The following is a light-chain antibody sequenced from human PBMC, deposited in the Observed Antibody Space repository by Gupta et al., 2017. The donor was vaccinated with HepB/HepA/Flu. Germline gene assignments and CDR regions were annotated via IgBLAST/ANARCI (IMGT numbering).Light chain of an antibody. CDR2: GAS. CDR3: QQYGSSPKT. V-gene: IGKV3-20*01. J-gene: IGKJ2*01. CDR1: QSVSSSY. Sequence: EIFLPQSPGTLSLSPGERATLSCRASQSVSSSYLAWYQQKPGQAPRLLIYGASSRATGIPDRFSGSGSGTDFTLTISRLEPEDFAVYYCQQYGSSPKTFGQGTKLEIK.